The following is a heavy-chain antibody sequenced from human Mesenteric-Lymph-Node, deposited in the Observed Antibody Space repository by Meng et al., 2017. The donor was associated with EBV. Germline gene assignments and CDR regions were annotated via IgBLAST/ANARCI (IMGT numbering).Heavy chain of an antibody. CDR1: GGSISSSNW. Sequence: QVHLQGPGPGLVRPSVTLSLTCAVSGGSISSSNWWSWGRQPPGKGLEWNGEIYHSGSTTYNPSLKSRVSISIDKSKNQFSLNLRSVTAADTAVYYCARDRHFDPWGQGTLVTVSS. J-gene: IGHJ5*02. CDR2: IYHSGST. CDR3: ARDRHFDP. V-gene: IGHV4-4*02.